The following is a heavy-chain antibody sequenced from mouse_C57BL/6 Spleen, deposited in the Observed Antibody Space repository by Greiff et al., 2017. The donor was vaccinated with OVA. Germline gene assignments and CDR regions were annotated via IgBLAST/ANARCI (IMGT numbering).Heavy chain of an antibody. D-gene: IGHD2-4*01. J-gene: IGHJ2*01. CDR1: GYTFTDYY. CDR3: ARQAYDYGYYFDY. V-gene: IGHV1-26*01. CDR2: INPNNGGT. Sequence: VQLQQSGPELVKPGASVKISCKASGYTFTDYYMNWVKQSHGKSLEWIGDINPNNGGTSYNQKFKGKATLTVDKSSSTAYMELRSLTSEDSAVYYCARQAYDYGYYFDYWGQGTTLTVSS.